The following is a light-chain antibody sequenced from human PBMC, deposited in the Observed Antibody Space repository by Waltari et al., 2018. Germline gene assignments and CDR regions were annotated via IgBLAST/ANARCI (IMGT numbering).Light chain of an antibody. Sequence: EIVMTQSPATLSVSPGERVTLSGRPSQSVSGKLAWYQQKPGQPPRLLLSGASTRATGIPARFSGSGSGTEFTLTISSLQSEDSAVYYCQQYYNWPLTFGGGTNVEI. CDR3: QQYYNWPLT. V-gene: IGKV3-15*01. J-gene: IGKJ4*01. CDR2: GAS. CDR1: QSVSGK.